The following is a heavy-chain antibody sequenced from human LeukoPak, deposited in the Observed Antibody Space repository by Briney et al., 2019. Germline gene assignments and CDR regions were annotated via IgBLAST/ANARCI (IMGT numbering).Heavy chain of an antibody. CDR2: IYPGDSDT. V-gene: IGHV5-51*01. D-gene: IGHD1-7*01. J-gene: IGHJ6*02. Sequence: GESLKISCKGSGYRFTDYWIGWVRQMPGKGLEWMGIIYPGDSDTRYSPSFQGQVTISADKSINTAHLQWSSLKASDTAMYYCARGAAGTTPDYFYFGLDVWGQGTTVRVSS. CDR3: ARGAAGTTPDYFYFGLDV. CDR1: GYRFTDYW.